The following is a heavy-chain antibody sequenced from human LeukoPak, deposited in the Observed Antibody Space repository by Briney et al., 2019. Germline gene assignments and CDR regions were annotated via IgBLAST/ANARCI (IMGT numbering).Heavy chain of an antibody. D-gene: IGHD4-17*01. CDR1: GGSISSYY. Sequence: SSETLSLTCTVSGGSISSYYWSWIRQPPGKGLEWIGYIYYSGSTNYNPSLKSRVTISVDTSKSQFSLKLSSVTAADTAVYYCARDHGDIYNWFDPWGQGTLVTVSS. CDR2: IYYSGST. J-gene: IGHJ5*02. V-gene: IGHV4-59*01. CDR3: ARDHGDIYNWFDP.